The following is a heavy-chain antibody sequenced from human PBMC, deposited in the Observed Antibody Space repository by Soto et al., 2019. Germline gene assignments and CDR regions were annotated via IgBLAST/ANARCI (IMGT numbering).Heavy chain of an antibody. J-gene: IGHJ4*02. V-gene: IGHV1-69*13. CDR1: GGTFSNFV. D-gene: IGHD2-21*01. CDR3: ARAPILVGETTYENYFDY. CDR2: NIPIFGTA. Sequence: SVKVSCKASGGTFSNFVISWVRQAPGQGLEWMGRNIPIFGTANYAQKFQGRVTIIADESTGTTYMELTSPRSEDTAVYYCARAPILVGETTYENYFDYWGQGTLVTVSS.